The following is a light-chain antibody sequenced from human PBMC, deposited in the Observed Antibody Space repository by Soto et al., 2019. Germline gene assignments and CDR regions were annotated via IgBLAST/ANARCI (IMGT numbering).Light chain of an antibody. V-gene: IGLV2-23*01. Sequence: QSALTQPASVSGSPGQSMTISCTGTSSDVGTYNLVSWYQQHPGKAPKLMIYEGSKWPSGVSNRFSGSKSGNTASLTVSGLQAEDEADYYCCSYAGSNTWVFGGGTKLTVL. CDR2: EGS. CDR3: CSYAGSNTWV. J-gene: IGLJ3*02. CDR1: SSDVGTYNL.